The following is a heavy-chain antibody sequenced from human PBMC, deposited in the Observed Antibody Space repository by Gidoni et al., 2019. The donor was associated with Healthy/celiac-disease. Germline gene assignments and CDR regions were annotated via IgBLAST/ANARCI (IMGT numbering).Heavy chain of an antibody. CDR3: AKDLGDYYDSSGYYYGVRGFDY. CDR1: GFTFSSYG. Sequence: QVQLVESGGGVVQPGRSLILSCAASGFTFSSYGMHWVRQAPGKGLEWVAVISYDGSNKYYADSVKGRFTISRDNSKNTLYLQMNSLRAEDTAVYYCAKDLGDYYDSSGYYYGVRGFDYWGQGTLVTVSS. CDR2: ISYDGSNK. D-gene: IGHD3-22*01. J-gene: IGHJ4*02. V-gene: IGHV3-30*18.